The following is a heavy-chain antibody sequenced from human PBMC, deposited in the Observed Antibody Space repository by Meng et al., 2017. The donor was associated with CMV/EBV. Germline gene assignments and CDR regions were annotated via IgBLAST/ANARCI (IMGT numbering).Heavy chain of an antibody. CDR3: ARDHPGIGSPDY. J-gene: IGHJ4*02. Sequence: GESLRLSCAASGFTFSTYSMNWVRQAPGKGLEWVSSISSNGAHTKYADSVKGRFAISRDNSKRSLYLRMNSLRAEDTAVYFCARDHPGIGSPDYWGQGILVTVSS. V-gene: IGHV3-21*01. CDR1: GFTFSTYS. D-gene: IGHD2-21*01. CDR2: ISSNGAHT.